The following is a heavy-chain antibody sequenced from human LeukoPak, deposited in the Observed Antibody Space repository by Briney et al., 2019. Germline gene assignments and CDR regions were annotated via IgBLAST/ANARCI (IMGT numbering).Heavy chain of an antibody. J-gene: IGHJ4*02. CDR1: GFAFSSYS. V-gene: IGHV3-9*03. D-gene: IGHD3-10*01. Sequence: GGSLRLSCAASGFAFSSYSMNWVRQAPGKGLEWVSGISWNSGSIGYADSVKGRFTISRDNAKNSLYLQMNSLRAEDMALYYCAKGGVTMVRGVDYWGQGTLVTVSS. CDR2: ISWNSGSI. CDR3: AKGGVTMVRGVDY.